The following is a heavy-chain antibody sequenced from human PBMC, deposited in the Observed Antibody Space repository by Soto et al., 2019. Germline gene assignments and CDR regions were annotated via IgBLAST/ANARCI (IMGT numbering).Heavy chain of an antibody. Sequence: RKHWVRKAQGNGLEWVAVISFDGSSQYYDESVKGRFTISRDNSKNTLYLQMDSLRAEDTAVYFCVKAGTMAGTGTTPRSFDIWGRGTMVTVSS. V-gene: IGHV3-30*18. D-gene: IGHD1-1*01. CDR3: VKAGTMAGTGTTPRSFDI. CDR2: ISFDGSSQ. J-gene: IGHJ3*02. CDR1: R.